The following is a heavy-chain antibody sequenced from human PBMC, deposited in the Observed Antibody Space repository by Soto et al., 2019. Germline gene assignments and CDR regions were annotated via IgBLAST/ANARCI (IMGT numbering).Heavy chain of an antibody. CDR3: STRAYDTNGYYRFDP. J-gene: IGHJ5*01. CDR1: GVPFSGYY. CDR2: INHSGRV. Sequence: PSETLSLTCAVYGVPFSGYYWSWIRQSPGKVLEWIGEINHSGRVNYSPSLKSRVTISLDTSKNQFSLTLSAVTAADTAMYYCSTRAYDTNGYYRFDPWGQGTLVTV. V-gene: IGHV4-34*01. D-gene: IGHD3-22*01.